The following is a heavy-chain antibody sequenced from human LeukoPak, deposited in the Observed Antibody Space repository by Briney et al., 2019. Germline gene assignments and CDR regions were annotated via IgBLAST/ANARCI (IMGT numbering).Heavy chain of an antibody. J-gene: IGHJ5*02. V-gene: IGHV4-61*10. Sequence: SGTLSLTCTVSGGTISSGSYYWSWIRQPAGQGLVWIGNIYYSRSTHYNPSISSLATISVDTSKNQFSRRLSSVTAADTSVYYCARQSRFGNYNWFDPWGQGTLVTVSS. CDR3: ARQSRFGNYNWFDP. D-gene: IGHD3-10*01. CDR1: GGTISSGSYY. CDR2: IYYSRST.